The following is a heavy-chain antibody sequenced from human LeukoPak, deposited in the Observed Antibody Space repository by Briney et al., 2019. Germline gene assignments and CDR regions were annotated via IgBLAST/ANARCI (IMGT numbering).Heavy chain of an antibody. V-gene: IGHV3-30-3*01. CDR3: AGEFVTGWFDY. CDR2: LSYDETNK. D-gene: IGHD2-21*02. Sequence: GGSLRLSCAASGFTFTSYNIHWVRQAPGKGLEWVAVLSYDETNKFYADSVKGRFIMSRDNSKNTVFLQMNSLRAEDTAVYYCAGEFVTGWFDYWGQGTLVTVSS. CDR1: GFTFTSYN. J-gene: IGHJ4*02.